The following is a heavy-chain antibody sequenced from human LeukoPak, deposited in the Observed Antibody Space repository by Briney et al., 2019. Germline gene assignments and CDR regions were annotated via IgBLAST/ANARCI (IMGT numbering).Heavy chain of an antibody. CDR3: ASYGEMATIVDAFDI. CDR1: GGSINTFY. D-gene: IGHD5-24*01. V-gene: IGHV4-4*07. Sequence: SETLSLTCTVSGGSINTFYWSWIRQPGGKGLDWIGRIYTRGNTNYNPSLKSRVTISVDTSKNQFSLKLSSVTAADMAVYYCASYGEMATIVDAFDIWGQGTMVTVSS. CDR2: IYTRGNT. J-gene: IGHJ3*02.